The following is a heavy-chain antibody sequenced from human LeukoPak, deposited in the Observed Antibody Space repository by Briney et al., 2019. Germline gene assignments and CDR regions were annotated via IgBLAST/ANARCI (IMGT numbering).Heavy chain of an antibody. CDR1: GFIVSSSY. CDR3: ARRAAGTYFDY. CDR2: ISSSSSYI. V-gene: IGHV3-21*01. Sequence: GGSLRLSCAASGFIVSSSYMSWVRQAPGKGLEWVSSISSSSSYIYYADSVKGRFTISRDNAKNSLYLQMNSLRAEDTAVYYCARRAAGTYFDYWGQGTLVTVSS. D-gene: IGHD6-13*01. J-gene: IGHJ4*02.